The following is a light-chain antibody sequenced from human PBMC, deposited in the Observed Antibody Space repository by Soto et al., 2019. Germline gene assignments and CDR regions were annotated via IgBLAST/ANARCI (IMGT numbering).Light chain of an antibody. CDR3: PQRSNWSPSYT. Sequence: EIVLTQSPATLSLSPGERATLSCRASQSVSSYLAWYQQKPGQAPRLLIYDASNRATGIPARFSGSGSGTDFTLTISSLEPEDFAVYYCPQRSNWSPSYTFGQGTKLEIK. V-gene: IGKV3-11*01. CDR2: DAS. CDR1: QSVSSY. J-gene: IGKJ2*01.